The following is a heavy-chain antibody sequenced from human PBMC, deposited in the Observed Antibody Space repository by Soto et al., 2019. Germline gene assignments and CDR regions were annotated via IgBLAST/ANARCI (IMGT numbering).Heavy chain of an antibody. CDR3: AKDIREYSSGWTYFDY. Sequence: GGSLRLSCAASGFTLHDYAMHWVRQGQGKGLEWVSGITWNSGSIDYAYSVKGRFTISRDNAKNSLYLQMNSLRPEDTALYYCAKDIREYSSGWTYFDYWGHGTLVTVSS. CDR1: GFTLHDYA. V-gene: IGHV3-9*01. CDR2: ITWNSGSI. J-gene: IGHJ4*01. D-gene: IGHD6-19*01.